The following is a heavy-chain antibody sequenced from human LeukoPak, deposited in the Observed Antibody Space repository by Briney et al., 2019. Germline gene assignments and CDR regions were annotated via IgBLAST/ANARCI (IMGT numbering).Heavy chain of an antibody. Sequence: SETLSLTCTVSGGSISSSSYYWGWTRQPPGKGLEWIGSIYYSGSTYYNPSLKSRVTISVDTSKNQFSLKLSSVTAADTAVYYCARDRRSIAVAGTDWFDPWGQGTLVTVSS. V-gene: IGHV4-39*07. CDR2: IYYSGST. J-gene: IGHJ5*02. CDR1: GGSISSSSYY. D-gene: IGHD6-19*01. CDR3: ARDRRSIAVAGTDWFDP.